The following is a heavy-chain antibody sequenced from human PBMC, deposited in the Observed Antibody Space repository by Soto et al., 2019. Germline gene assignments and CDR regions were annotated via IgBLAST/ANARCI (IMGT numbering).Heavy chain of an antibody. V-gene: IGHV4-30-4*01. CDR2: IYYSGST. CDR1: GGSISSGDYY. CDR3: ARDYYGSGSATGGGWERTFDY. Sequence: SETLSLTCTVSGGSISSGDYYWSWIRQPPGKGLEWIGYIYYSGSTYYNPSLKSRVTISVDTSKNQFSLKLSSVTAADTAVYYCARDYYGSGSATGGGWERTFDYWGQGTLVTVSS. D-gene: IGHD3-10*01. J-gene: IGHJ4*02.